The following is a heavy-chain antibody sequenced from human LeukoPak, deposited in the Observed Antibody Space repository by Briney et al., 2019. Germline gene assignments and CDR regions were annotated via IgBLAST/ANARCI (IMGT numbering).Heavy chain of an antibody. CDR1: GFTFSSYA. CDR2: ISGSGGST. CDR3: AKCLRYDFWSGTGFDY. D-gene: IGHD3-3*01. Sequence: GGSLRLSCAASGFTFSSYAMSWVRQAPGKGLEWVSAISGSGGSTYYADAVKGRFTISRDNSKTTLYLQMNRLRAEDTAVYYCAKCLRYDFWSGTGFDYWGQGTLVTVSS. V-gene: IGHV3-23*01. J-gene: IGHJ4*02.